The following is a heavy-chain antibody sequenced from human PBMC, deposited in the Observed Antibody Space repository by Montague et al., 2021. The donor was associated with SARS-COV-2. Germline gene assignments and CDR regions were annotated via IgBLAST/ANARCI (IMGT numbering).Heavy chain of an antibody. CDR1: GFSLSTSGMC. J-gene: IGHJ4*02. Sequence: PALVTPTQTLTLTCTFSGFSLSTSGMCVSWIRQPPGKALEWLALIDWDDDKCYSTSLKTRLTISKDTSKNQVVLTMTNMDPVDTATYYYARMMYDILTGYYIGFDYWGQGTLVTVSS. CDR3: ARMMYDILTGYYIGFDY. CDR2: IDWDDDK. D-gene: IGHD3-9*01. V-gene: IGHV2-70*01.